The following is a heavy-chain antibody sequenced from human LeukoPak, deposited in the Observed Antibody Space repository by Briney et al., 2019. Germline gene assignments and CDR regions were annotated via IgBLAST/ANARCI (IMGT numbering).Heavy chain of an antibody. CDR2: IKQDGSEK. D-gene: IGHD3-9*01. CDR1: GFTFSSYW. CDR3: ARGGGILTGYYNIRAFDI. Sequence: GGSLRLSCAASGFTFSSYWMSWVRQAPGKGLEWVANIKQDGSEKYYVDSVKGRFTISRDNAKNSLYLQMNSLRAEDTAVYYCARGGGILTGYYNIRAFDIWGQGTMVTVSS. J-gene: IGHJ3*02. V-gene: IGHV3-7*03.